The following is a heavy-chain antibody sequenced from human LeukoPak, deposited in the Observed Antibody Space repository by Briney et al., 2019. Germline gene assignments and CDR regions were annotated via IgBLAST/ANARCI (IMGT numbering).Heavy chain of an antibody. CDR3: ARGAGITMIVVVIKMNWYFDL. J-gene: IGHJ2*01. CDR1: GGSFSGYY. D-gene: IGHD3-22*01. CDR2: INHSGST. Sequence: PSETLSLTCAVYGGSFSGYYWSWIRQPPGKGLEWIGEINHSGSTNYNPSLKSRVTISVDTSKNQFSLKLSSVTAADTAVYYCARGAGITMIVVVIKMNWYFDLWGRGTLVTVSS. V-gene: IGHV4-34*01.